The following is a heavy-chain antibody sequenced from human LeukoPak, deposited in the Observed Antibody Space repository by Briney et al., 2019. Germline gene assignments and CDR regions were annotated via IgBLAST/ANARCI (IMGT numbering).Heavy chain of an antibody. J-gene: IGHJ4*02. D-gene: IGHD3-22*01. CDR2: IYYSGST. V-gene: IGHV4-39*07. CDR1: GGSISSSSYY. CDR3: ARVPIKHYYDSSGYYVAFDY. Sequence: PSETLSLTCTVSGGSISSSSYYWGWIRQPPGKGLEWIGSIYYSGSTYYNPSLKSRVTISEDTSKNQFSLKLSSVTAADTAVYYCARVPIKHYYDSSGYYVAFDYWGQGTLVTVSS.